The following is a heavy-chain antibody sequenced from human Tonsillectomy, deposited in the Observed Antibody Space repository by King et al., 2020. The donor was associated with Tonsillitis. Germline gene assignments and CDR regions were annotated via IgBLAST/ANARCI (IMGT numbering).Heavy chain of an antibody. V-gene: IGHV4-39*01. D-gene: IGHD3-3*01. J-gene: IGHJ5*02. CDR1: GGSISSSSYC. CDR2: IYYSGST. Sequence: QLQESGPGLVKPSETLSLTCTVSGGSISSSSYCWGWIRQPPGKGLEWIGSIYYSGSTYYNPSLKSRVTISVDTSKNQFSLKLSSVTAADTAVYYCARQASIFGVSPFDPWGQGTLVTVSS. CDR3: ARQASIFGVSPFDP.